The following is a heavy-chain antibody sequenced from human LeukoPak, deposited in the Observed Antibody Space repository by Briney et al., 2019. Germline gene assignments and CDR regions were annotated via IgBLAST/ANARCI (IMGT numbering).Heavy chain of an antibody. CDR1: GYTFTDYY. CDR3: TREARAGNWSDP. Sequence: ASVKVSCKASGYTFTDYYIHWVRQAPGQRLEWVGWINPDSGGTNYAQNFQGRVTMTRDTSIGTVYMELSRLRPDDTAVFYCTREARAGNWSDPWGQGTLVTVSS. CDR2: INPDSGGT. V-gene: IGHV1-2*02. J-gene: IGHJ5*02.